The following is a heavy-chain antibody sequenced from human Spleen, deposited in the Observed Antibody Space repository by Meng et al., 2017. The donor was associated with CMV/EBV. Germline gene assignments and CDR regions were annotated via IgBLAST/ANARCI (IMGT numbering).Heavy chain of an antibody. J-gene: IGHJ4*02. V-gene: IGHV3-74*01. CDR2: INGDGSLT. Sequence: GGSLRLSCAASGFTFSGFRMHWVRQAPGKGLVWVSRINGDGSLTNYADSVKGRFTISRDNANYTLYLQMNSLRVEDTAVYYCVRANVGSDFWNGYYSYYFDSWGQGTLVTVSS. CDR3: VRANVGSDFWNGYYSYYFDS. D-gene: IGHD3-3*01. CDR1: GFTFSGFR.